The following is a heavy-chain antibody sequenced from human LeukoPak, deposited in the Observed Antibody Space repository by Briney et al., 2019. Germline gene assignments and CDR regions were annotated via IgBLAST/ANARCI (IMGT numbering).Heavy chain of an antibody. D-gene: IGHD6-6*01. V-gene: IGHV3-48*01. Sequence: GRSLRLSCAASGFTFSSYSMNWVRQAPGQGLEWVSYISSSSSTIYYADSVKGRFTISRDNSKNTLYLQMNSLRAEDTAVYYCAKPLSCTAAARLLFDYWGQGTLVTVSS. J-gene: IGHJ4*02. CDR1: GFTFSSYS. CDR2: ISSSSSTI. CDR3: AKPLSCTAAARLLFDY.